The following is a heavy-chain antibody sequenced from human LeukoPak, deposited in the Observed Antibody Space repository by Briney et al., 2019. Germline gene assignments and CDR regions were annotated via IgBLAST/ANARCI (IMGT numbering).Heavy chain of an antibody. CDR3: ARVSGYNWNFDY. Sequence: SETLSLTCIVSGYSISSSYFWGWVRQPPGKGLEWIGSIFHSGSVYYNPSLKSRVTISLDTSKNQFSLKVGSMTAADTAVYYCARVSGYNWNFDYWGQGTLVTVSS. D-gene: IGHD5-24*01. J-gene: IGHJ4*02. CDR1: GYSISSSYF. CDR2: IFHSGSV. V-gene: IGHV4-38-2*02.